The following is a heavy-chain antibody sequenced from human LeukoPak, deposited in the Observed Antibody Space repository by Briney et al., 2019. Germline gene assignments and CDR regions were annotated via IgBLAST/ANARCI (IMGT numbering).Heavy chain of an antibody. CDR1: EFTFSTYA. D-gene: IGHD3-22*01. CDR3: ARDRGIVVAPYAFDI. J-gene: IGHJ3*02. CDR2: ISGSGGST. Sequence: GGSLRLSCAASEFTFSTYAMNWVRQAPGKGLEWVSAISGSGGSTYYADSVKGRFTISRDNSKNTLYLQMNSLRAEDTAVYYCARDRGIVVAPYAFDIWGQGTMVTVSS. V-gene: IGHV3-23*01.